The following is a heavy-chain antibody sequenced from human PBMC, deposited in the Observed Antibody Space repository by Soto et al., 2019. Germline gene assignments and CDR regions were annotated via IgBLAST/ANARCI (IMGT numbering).Heavy chain of an antibody. CDR2: IIPIFGTA. Sequence: SVKVSCKASGGAFSTYAISWVRQAPGQGLEWMGGIIPIFGTANYAQKFQGRVTITADDSTSTAYMELSSLRSEDTAVYYCAMDTNLLDYYFDYWGQGTLVAVSS. CDR3: AMDTNLLDYYFDY. CDR1: GGAFSTYA. V-gene: IGHV1-69*13. J-gene: IGHJ4*02. D-gene: IGHD3-10*01.